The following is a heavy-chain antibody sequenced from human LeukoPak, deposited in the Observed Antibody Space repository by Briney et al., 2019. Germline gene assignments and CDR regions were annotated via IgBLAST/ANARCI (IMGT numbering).Heavy chain of an antibody. J-gene: IGHJ6*03. CDR3: TTVGGYILYYYMDV. Sequence: GGSLRLSCAASGFTFSNAWMSWVRQAPGKGLEWVGRIKSNTDGGTTDYAAPVKGRFSISRDDSKNMLCLQMNSLKTEDTAVYYCTTVGGYILYYYMDVWGKGTTVTVSS. CDR2: IKSNTDGGTT. D-gene: IGHD5-12*01. CDR1: GFTFSNAW. V-gene: IGHV3-15*01.